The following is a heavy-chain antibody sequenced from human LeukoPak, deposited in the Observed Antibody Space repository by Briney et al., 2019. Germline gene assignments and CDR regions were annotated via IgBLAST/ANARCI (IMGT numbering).Heavy chain of an antibody. Sequence: GGSLRLSCAASGFTFSSSAMSWVRQVPGKGLEWVSAISGSGGRTYYADSVKGRFTISRDNSKNTLYLQMNSLRAEDTAVYYCAKDLFPAVAGTADYWGRGTLVTVSS. J-gene: IGHJ4*02. CDR1: GFTFSSSA. CDR3: AKDLFPAVAGTADY. D-gene: IGHD6-19*01. V-gene: IGHV3-23*01. CDR2: ISGSGGRT.